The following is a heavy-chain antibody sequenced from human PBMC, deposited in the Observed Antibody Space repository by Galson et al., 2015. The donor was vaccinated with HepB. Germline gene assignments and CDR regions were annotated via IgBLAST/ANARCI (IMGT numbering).Heavy chain of an antibody. V-gene: IGHV1-18*01. CDR1: GYTFTSYG. D-gene: IGHD6-13*01. J-gene: IGHJ6*03. CDR3: ARYSSSSYYYYMDV. CDR2: ISAYNGNT. Sequence: SVKVSCKASGYTFTSYGISWVRQAPGQGLEWMGWISAYNGNTNYAQKLQGRVTMTTDTSTSTADMELRSLRSDDTAVYYCARYSSSSYYYYMDVWGKGTTVTVSS.